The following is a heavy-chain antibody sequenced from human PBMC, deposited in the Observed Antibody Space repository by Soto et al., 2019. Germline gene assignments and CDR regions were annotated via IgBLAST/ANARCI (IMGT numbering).Heavy chain of an antibody. CDR2: ISAYNGNT. Sequence: ASVKVSCKASGYTFTSYGISWVRQAPGQGLEWMGWISAYNGNTNYAQKLQGRVTMTTDTSTSTAYMELRSLRSDDTAIYYCARMATSGTLNWFDPWGQGTLVTVSS. CDR1: GYTFTSYG. J-gene: IGHJ5*02. CDR3: ARMATSGTLNWFDP. V-gene: IGHV1-18*04.